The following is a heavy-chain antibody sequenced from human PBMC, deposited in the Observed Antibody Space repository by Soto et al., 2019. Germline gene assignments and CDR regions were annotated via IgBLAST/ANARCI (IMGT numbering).Heavy chain of an antibody. J-gene: IGHJ4*02. D-gene: IGHD3-3*01. V-gene: IGHV3-48*01. CDR2: ISSSSSTI. CDR1: GFTFSSYS. CDR3: AREKGYDFWSGYYTWYYFDY. Sequence: EVQLVESGGGLVQPGGSLRLSCAASGFTFSSYSMNWVRQAPGKGLEWVSYISSSSSTIYYADSVKGRFTISRDNAKNSLYLQMNSLRAEGTAVYYCAREKGYDFWSGYYTWYYFDYWGQGTLVTVSS.